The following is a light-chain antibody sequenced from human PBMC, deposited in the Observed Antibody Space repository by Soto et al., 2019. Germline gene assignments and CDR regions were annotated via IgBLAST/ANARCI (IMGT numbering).Light chain of an antibody. J-gene: IGKJ1*01. CDR2: DAS. V-gene: IGKV1-5*01. CDR3: QQYNTYST. CDR1: QSISSW. Sequence: MRHSPATLSASVGGKVTITCRASQSISSWLAWYQQKPGKAPKLLIYDASSLESGVPSRFSGGGFGTEFTLIINSLQPDDFATYYCQQYNTYSTFGQGTKVDIK.